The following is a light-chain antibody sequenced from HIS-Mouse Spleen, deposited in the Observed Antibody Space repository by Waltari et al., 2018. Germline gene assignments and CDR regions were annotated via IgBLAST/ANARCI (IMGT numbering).Light chain of an antibody. Sequence: SSELTQDPAVSVALGQTVRIPCQGDSLRSYYSSGYQQKPAQAPVLVIYGKNNRPSGIPDRFSGSSSGNTASLTITGAQAEDEADYYCNSRDSSGNHLVFGGGTKLTVL. CDR1: SLRSYY. CDR2: GKN. J-gene: IGLJ2*01. V-gene: IGLV3-19*01. CDR3: NSRDSSGNHLV.